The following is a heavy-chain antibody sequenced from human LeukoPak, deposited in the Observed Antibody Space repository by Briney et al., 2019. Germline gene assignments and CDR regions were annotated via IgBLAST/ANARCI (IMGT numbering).Heavy chain of an antibody. Sequence: GGSLRLSCAASGFTFSSNYMSWVRQAPGKGLEWVSVIYSGGSTYYADSVKGRFTISRDNSKNTLYLQMNSLRAEDTAVYYCARFGPVVTGMDVWGQGTTVTVSS. V-gene: IGHV3-53*01. CDR2: IYSGGST. J-gene: IGHJ6*02. CDR3: ARFGPVVTGMDV. CDR1: GFTFSSNY. D-gene: IGHD4-23*01.